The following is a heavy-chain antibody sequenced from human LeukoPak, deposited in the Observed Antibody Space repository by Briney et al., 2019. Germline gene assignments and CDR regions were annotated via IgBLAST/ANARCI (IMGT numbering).Heavy chain of an antibody. CDR1: GGTFSSYA. V-gene: IGHV1-69*06. CDR3: ARGDILTGYRYYFDY. J-gene: IGHJ4*02. CDR2: IIPIFGTA. D-gene: IGHD3-9*01. Sequence: SVKVSCKASGGTFSSYAISWVRQAPGQGLEWMGGIIPIFGTANYAQKFQGRVTITADKSTSTAYMELSSLRSEDTAVYYCARGDILTGYRYYFDYWGQGTLVTVSP.